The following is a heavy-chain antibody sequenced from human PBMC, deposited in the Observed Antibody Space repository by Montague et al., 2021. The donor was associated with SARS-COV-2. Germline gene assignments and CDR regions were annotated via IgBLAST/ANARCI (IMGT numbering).Heavy chain of an antibody. CDR2: IHHWGST. D-gene: IGHD2-15*01. J-gene: IGHJ4*02. CDR1: GGAINSSNW. CDR3: GRFLGFCSGANYYASDLDY. Sequence: SETLSLTCVVSGGAINSSNWWSWVRQPPGKALEWIGEIHHWGSTNYNPPLKSRVTISIDKSTNQLSLKLSSVTAADTAVYYCGRFLGFCSGANYYASDLDYWGQGTTVTVSS. V-gene: IGHV4-4*02.